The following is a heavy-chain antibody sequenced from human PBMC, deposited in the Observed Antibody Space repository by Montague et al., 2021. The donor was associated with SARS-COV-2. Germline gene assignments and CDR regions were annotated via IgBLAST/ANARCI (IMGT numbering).Heavy chain of an antibody. CDR3: ARGMIRGVTTPFDY. CDR2: TYYSGTT. J-gene: IGHJ4*02. Sequence: SETLSLTFSVSSGSIISSGYYWGWIRQPPGKELEWIGNTYYSGTTYYNPSLQSRGTISVDTSKNHLSLGLSSVTAADTAVYFCARGMIRGVTTPFDYWGQGSQVTVSS. CDR1: SGSIISSGYY. D-gene: IGHD3-10*01. V-gene: IGHV4-39*02.